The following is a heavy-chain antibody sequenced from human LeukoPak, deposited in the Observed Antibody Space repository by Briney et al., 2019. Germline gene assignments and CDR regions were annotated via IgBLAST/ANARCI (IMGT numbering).Heavy chain of an antibody. J-gene: IGHJ6*03. CDR2: IYYSGST. V-gene: IGHV4-39*07. D-gene: IGHD4-11*01. Sequence: PSETLSLTCTVSGGSISSSSYYWGWIRQPPGKGLEWIGSIYYSGSTYYNPSLKSRVTISVDTSKNQFSLKLSSVTAADTAVYYCARASVTYYYYYYMDVWGKGTTATVSS. CDR3: ARASVTYYYYYYMDV. CDR1: GGSISSSSYY.